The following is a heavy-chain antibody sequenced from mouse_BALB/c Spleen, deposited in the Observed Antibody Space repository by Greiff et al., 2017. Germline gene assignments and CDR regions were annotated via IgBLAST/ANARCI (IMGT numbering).Heavy chain of an antibody. CDR3: ARYTTATWYFDV. J-gene: IGHJ1*01. CDR2: INPYNDGT. CDR1: GYTFTDYE. D-gene: IGHD1-2*01. Sequence: EVKLVESGAELVRPGASVTLSCKASGYTFTDYEMHWVKQKPGQGLEWIGYINPYNDGTKYNEKFKGKATLTSDKSSSTAYMELSSLTSEDSEVYYCARYTTATWYFDVWGAGTTVTVSS. V-gene: IGHV1-14*01.